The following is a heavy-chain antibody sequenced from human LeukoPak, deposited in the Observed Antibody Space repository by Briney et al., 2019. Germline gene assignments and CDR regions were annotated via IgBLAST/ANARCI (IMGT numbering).Heavy chain of an antibody. V-gene: IGHV3-30*18. J-gene: IGHJ5*01. D-gene: IGHD2-2*02. Sequence: PGGSLRLSCAAPGFTFSAYGMHWLRQAPGKGLEWVAVIPYDSSNKYYTDSVQGRFTISRDNSKNTLYLQMNSLRADDTAVYYCAKNRIPTSITPDSWGQGTLVTVSS. CDR3: AKNRIPTSITPDS. CDR1: GFTFSAYG. CDR2: IPYDSSNK.